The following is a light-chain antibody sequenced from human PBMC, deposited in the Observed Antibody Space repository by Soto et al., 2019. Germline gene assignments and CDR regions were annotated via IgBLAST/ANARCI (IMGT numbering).Light chain of an antibody. CDR2: YDS. J-gene: IGLJ2*01. Sequence: SYELTQPPSVSVAPGKTASITCGGHNIEGKTVHWYQQKPGQAPVLVISYDSDRPSGIPERFSGSNSGNTATLTISRVEAGDEADYYCQVWDSNSDHVVFGGGTKVTVL. CDR1: NIEGKT. V-gene: IGLV3-21*04. CDR3: QVWDSNSDHVV.